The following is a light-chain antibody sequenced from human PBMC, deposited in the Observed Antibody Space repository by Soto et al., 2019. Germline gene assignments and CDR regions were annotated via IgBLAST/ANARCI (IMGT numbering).Light chain of an antibody. CDR2: DVT. J-gene: IGLJ1*01. CDR3: TSSTSSSAYV. Sequence: QSVVSQPASVSGAPGQSMTVSCTGTSRDGGGYDYVSWYQQHPGNAPKLLISDVTNRPSGVSNRFSGSKSGNTASLTISGLQTEVDADYYCTSSTSSSAYVFGTGPKVTVL. V-gene: IGLV2-14*01. CDR1: SRDGGGYDY.